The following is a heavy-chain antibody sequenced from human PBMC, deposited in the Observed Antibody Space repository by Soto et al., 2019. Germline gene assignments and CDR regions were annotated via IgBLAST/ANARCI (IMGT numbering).Heavy chain of an antibody. CDR3: AMDRVAGIWGDAFDI. Sequence: QVQLVQSGTEVKKPGASVKVSCKTSGYTFTNHGINWLRQGPGQGLEWMGWINPYNANTNYAQKLQGRVTMTTDTSTTTAYMALRSLTSDDTAVYYCAMDRVAGIWGDAFDIWGQGTVVTVSS. J-gene: IGHJ3*02. V-gene: IGHV1-18*04. CDR2: INPYNANT. CDR1: GYTFTNHG. D-gene: IGHD3-16*01.